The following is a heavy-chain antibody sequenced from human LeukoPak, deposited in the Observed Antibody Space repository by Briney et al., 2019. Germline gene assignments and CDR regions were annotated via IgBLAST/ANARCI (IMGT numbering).Heavy chain of an antibody. CDR2: IYYSGST. D-gene: IGHD4-11*01. CDR1: GGSMTNYY. CDR3: ARLRGNYFPDY. J-gene: IGHJ4*02. Sequence: SETLPLTCAVSGGSMTNYYWAWIRQPPGKGLEWIGYIYYSGSTNYNPSLKSRLTISVDTSKNQFSLRLSSVTAADTAVYYCARLRGNYFPDYWGQGTLVTVSS. V-gene: IGHV4-59*01.